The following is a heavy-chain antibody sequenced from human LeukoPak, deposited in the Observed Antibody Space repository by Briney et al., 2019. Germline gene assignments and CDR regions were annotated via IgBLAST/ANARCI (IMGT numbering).Heavy chain of an antibody. CDR2: INHSGST. J-gene: IGHJ4*02. D-gene: IGHD7-27*01. Sequence: PSETLSLTCAVYGGSFSGYYWSWIRQPPGKGLEWIGEINHSGSTNYNPSLKSRVTISVDTSKNQFSLKLNSVTAADTAVYYCARRTGDRKIDYWGQGTLVTVSS. CDR1: GGSFSGYY. V-gene: IGHV4-34*01. CDR3: ARRTGDRKIDY.